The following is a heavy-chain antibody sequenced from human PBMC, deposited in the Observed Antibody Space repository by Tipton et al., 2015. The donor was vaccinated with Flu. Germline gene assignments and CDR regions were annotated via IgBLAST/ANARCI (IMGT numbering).Heavy chain of an antibody. CDR1: GLNLISYG. Sequence: CAASGLNLISYGMHWVRQAPGKGLEWVAVISYDGTNKYYADSAKGRFTISRDRSKNTLYLQMNSLRAEDTAVYYCAKDTKGLTYYFDCWGQGTLVTVAS. V-gene: IGHV3-30*18. D-gene: IGHD3-3*01. CDR2: ISYDGTNK. CDR3: AKDTKGLTYYFDC. J-gene: IGHJ4*02.